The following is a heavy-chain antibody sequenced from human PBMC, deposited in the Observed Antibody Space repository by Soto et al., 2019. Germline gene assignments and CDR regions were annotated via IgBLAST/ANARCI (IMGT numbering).Heavy chain of an antibody. CDR2: FYYSGSP. CDR3: ARAGSSWYGKSDY. Sequence: SETLSLTCTASGGSITNHYWSWVRQPPGKGLEWIGYFYYSGSPNYNPSLRSRVTISVDTSKNQFCLKLNSVTAADTAVYYCARAGSSWYGKSDYWGQGILVTVSS. D-gene: IGHD6-13*01. J-gene: IGHJ4*01. CDR1: GGSITNHY. V-gene: IGHV4-59*11.